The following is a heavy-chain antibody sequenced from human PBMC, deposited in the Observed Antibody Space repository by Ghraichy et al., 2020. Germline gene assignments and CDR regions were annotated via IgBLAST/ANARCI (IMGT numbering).Heavy chain of an antibody. V-gene: IGHV3-48*04. CDR2: ITRDSNTI. J-gene: IGHJ4*02. D-gene: IGHD1-20*01. Sequence: GESLRLSCAASGFTFSAEPMNWVRQAPGKGLGFVAYITRDSNTIHYADSVKGRFTISRDNAKNSLYLQMNSLRAEDTAVYYCVRDYNWAFDYWGQGILVTVSS. CDR3: VRDYNWAFDY. CDR1: GFTFSAEP.